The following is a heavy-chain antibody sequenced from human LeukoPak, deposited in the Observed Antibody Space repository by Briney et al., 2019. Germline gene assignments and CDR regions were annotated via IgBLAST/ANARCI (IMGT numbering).Heavy chain of an antibody. D-gene: IGHD2-21*02. J-gene: IGHJ3*02. CDR2: INWNGGGT. Sequence: GGSLRLSCAASGFTLDDYGMSWVRQAPGKGLEWVSDINWNGGGTGYADSVKGRFTISRDNAKNSLYLQMNSLRAEDTALYYCARDRESCGGDCYSSNDAFDIWGQGTMVTVSS. CDR3: ARDRESCGGDCYSSNDAFDI. CDR1: GFTLDDYG. V-gene: IGHV3-20*04.